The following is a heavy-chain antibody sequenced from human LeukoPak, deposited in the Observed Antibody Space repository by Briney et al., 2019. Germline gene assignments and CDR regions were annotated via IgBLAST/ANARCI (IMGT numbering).Heavy chain of an antibody. D-gene: IGHD3-10*01. CDR3: ARRVSGSGSAHFDY. CDR2: INPNSGGT. Sequence: ASVKVSCKASGYTFTGYYMHWVRQAPGQGLEWMGWINPNSGGTNYAQKFQGRVSMTRDTSISTAYMELSRLRSDDTAVYYCARRVSGSGSAHFDYWGQGTLVTVSS. V-gene: IGHV1-2*02. J-gene: IGHJ4*02. CDR1: GYTFTGYY.